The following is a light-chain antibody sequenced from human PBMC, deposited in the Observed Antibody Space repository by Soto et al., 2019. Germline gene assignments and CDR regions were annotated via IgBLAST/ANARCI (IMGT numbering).Light chain of an antibody. CDR2: DAS. CDR3: QQYCCAPLT. CDR1: QSVSSSY. Sequence: EIVLTQSPGILSLSPGERATLSCRASQSVSSSYLAWYQQKPGQAPRLLIYDASSRATGIPDRFSGSGSGTDFALTISRLEPADFAVYYCQQYCCAPLTFGQGTKVDIK. J-gene: IGKJ1*01. V-gene: IGKV3-20*01.